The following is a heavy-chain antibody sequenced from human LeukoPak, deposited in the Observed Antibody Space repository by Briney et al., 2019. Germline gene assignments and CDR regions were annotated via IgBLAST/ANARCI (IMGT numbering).Heavy chain of an antibody. V-gene: IGHV1-8*02. J-gene: IGHJ4*02. Sequence: ASVKVSCKASGGTFSSYAISWVRQATGQGLEWMGWMNPNSGNTGYAQKFQGRVTMTRNTSISTAYMELSSLRSEDTAVYYCARGHLRQSGLMGYWGQGTLVTVSS. CDR3: ARGHLRQSGLMGY. CDR2: MNPNSGNT. CDR1: GGTFSSYA. D-gene: IGHD3-22*01.